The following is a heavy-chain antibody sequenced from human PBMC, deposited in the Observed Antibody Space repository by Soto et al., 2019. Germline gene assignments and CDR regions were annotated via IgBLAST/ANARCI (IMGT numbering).Heavy chain of an antibody. CDR2: IIPMFGTT. V-gene: IGHV1-69*06. J-gene: IGHJ4*02. CDR3: ARDRAERYYGSGSQYIHSFDY. D-gene: IGHD3-10*01. Sequence: SVKVSCKASGCIFNRYAIGWVRQAPGQGLEWMGGIIPMFGTTNYAQKFQGRVTITADKFTSTAYMDLSSLRSEDTAVYYCARDRAERYYGSGSQYIHSFDYWGQGTLVTVSS. CDR1: GCIFNRYA.